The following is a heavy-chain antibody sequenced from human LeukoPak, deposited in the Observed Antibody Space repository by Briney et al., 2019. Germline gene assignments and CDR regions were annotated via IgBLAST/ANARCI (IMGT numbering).Heavy chain of an antibody. V-gene: IGHV3-73*01. CDR1: GFTFSNAW. CDR3: TRRSCGGGSCYSDY. Sequence: GGSLRLSCAASGFTFSNAWMSWVRQAPGKGLEWVGRIRSKTNSYATEYAAAVKGRFTISRDDSENTAYLQMNSLKTDDTAVYYCTRRSCGGGSCYSDYWGQGTLVTVSS. D-gene: IGHD2-15*01. J-gene: IGHJ4*02. CDR2: IRSKTNSYAT.